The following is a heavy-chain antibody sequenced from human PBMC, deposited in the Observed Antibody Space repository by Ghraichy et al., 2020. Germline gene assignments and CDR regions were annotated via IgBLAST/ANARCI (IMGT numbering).Heavy chain of an antibody. D-gene: IGHD4-11*01. J-gene: IGHJ6*03. CDR2: IIPIFGTA. CDR3: ARGNEKTTVRGPMDV. CDR1: RAPVCTPV. V-gene: IGHV1-69*06. Sequence: SVKVSCKIGRAPVCTPVTTHDRLSRLQRLERMGGIIPIFGTANYAQKFQGRVTITADKSTSTAYMELSSLRSADTAVYYCARGNEKTTVRGPMDVWGKGST.